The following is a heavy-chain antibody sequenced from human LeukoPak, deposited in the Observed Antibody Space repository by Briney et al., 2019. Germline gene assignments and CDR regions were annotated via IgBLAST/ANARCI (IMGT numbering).Heavy chain of an antibody. CDR2: ISSSSSYI. J-gene: IGHJ3*02. V-gene: IGHV3-21*01. CDR1: GFTFSSYS. D-gene: IGHD2-2*01. CDR3: ASLYCSSTSCYWARAFDI. Sequence: GGSLRLSCAASGFTFSSYSMNWVRQAPGKGLEWVSSISSSSSYIYYADSVKGRFTISRDNAKNSLYLQMNSLRAEDTAVYYCASLYCSSTSCYWARAFDIWGQGTMVTVSS.